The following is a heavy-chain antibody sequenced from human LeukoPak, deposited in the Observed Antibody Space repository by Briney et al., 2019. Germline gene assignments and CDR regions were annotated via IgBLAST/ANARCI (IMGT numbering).Heavy chain of an antibody. CDR3: ARAQSPAFAI. V-gene: IGHV3-7*01. Sequence: PGGSLRLSCAASGFTFSISWMSWVRQAPGKGLERVANINIDGSEKYYVDSVKGRFTISRDNAKNSPYLQMNSLRAEGTAVYYCARAQSPAFAIWGQGTMVTVSS. J-gene: IGHJ3*02. CDR1: GFTFSISW. CDR2: INIDGSEK.